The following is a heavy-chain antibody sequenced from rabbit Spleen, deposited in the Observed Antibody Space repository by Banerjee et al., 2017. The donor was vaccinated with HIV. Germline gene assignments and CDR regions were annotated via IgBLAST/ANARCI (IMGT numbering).Heavy chain of an antibody. CDR1: GFSFSSNW. V-gene: IGHV1S40*01. D-gene: IGHD4-2*01. CDR2: IDTNDGDT. Sequence: QSLEESGGDLVKPGASLTLTCTVSGFSFSSNWICWVRQAPGKGLEWIACIDTNDGDTDYANWPKGRFTISKTSSTTVTLQMTSLTAADTATYFCARDAAGREDFNLWGPGTLVTVS. CDR3: ARDAAGREDFNL. J-gene: IGHJ4*01.